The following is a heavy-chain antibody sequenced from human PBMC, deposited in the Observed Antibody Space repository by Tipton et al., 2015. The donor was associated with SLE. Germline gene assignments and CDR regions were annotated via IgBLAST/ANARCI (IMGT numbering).Heavy chain of an antibody. J-gene: IGHJ3*02. CDR1: GFTFSSYA. CDR3: ARASSGWYLDI. V-gene: IGHV3-53*04. D-gene: IGHD6-19*01. CDR2: IYSGGST. Sequence: SLRLSCAASGFTFSSYAMSWVRQAPGKGLEWVSVIYSGGSTYYADSVKGRFTISRHNSKNTLYLQMNSLRAEDTAVYYCARASSGWYLDIWGQGTMVTVSS.